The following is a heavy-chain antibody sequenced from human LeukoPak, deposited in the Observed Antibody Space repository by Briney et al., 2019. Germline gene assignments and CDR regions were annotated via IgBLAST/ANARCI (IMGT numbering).Heavy chain of an antibody. CDR2: IKLDGSEK. D-gene: IGHD4-17*01. CDR3: ARDRTTVTPGAFDI. V-gene: IGHV3-7*01. CDR1: GFTFGKYW. J-gene: IGHJ3*02. Sequence: GGSLRLSCVASGFTFGKYWMSWVRQAPGKGLEWVANIKLDGSEKNYVDSVKGRFTISRDNSKNTLYLQMNSLRAEDTAVYYCARDRTTVTPGAFDIWGQGTMVTVSS.